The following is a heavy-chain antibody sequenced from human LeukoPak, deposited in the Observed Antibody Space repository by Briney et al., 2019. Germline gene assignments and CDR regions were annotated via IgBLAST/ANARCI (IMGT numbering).Heavy chain of an antibody. V-gene: IGHV4-34*01. CDR2: INRGGDT. J-gene: IGHJ4*02. D-gene: IGHD3-10*01. CDR3: ARGYGSGSYYIY. Sequence: LETLSLTCAVYGGSFSGNYWSWIRQPPGKGLEWIGEINRGGDTNYNPSLKSRVTISADTSKNQFSLKLTSVTAADTAVYYCARGYGSGSYYIYWGQGTLVTVSS. CDR1: GGSFSGNY.